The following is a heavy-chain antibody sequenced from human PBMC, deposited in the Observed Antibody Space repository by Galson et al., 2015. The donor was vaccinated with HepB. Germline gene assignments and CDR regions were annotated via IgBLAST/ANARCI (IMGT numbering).Heavy chain of an antibody. J-gene: IGHJ4*02. CDR3: VRDRADGYFDWFPAH. V-gene: IGHV3-53*04. D-gene: IGHD3-9*01. CDR1: GFTFSYNY. CDR2: IYNDDNT. Sequence: SLRLSCAASGFTFSYNYMSWVRQAPGKGLEWVSIIYNDDNTNYADTVKGRFTVSRHNSMNTMYLQMNSLRTEDTAVYFCVRDRADGYFDWFPAHWGQGTLVTVSS.